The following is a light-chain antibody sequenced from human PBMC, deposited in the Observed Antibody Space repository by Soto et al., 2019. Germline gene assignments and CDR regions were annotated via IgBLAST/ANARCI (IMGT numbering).Light chain of an antibody. CDR1: QSISSY. CDR2: AAS. CDR3: QQRYSTPST. J-gene: IGKJ1*01. Sequence: EIQKTQSPSSLSASVGHRVTITCRASQSISSYLNWYQQKPGKAPKLLIYAASSLQSGVPSRFSGIGSGTDGTITISSLKKEDGSTYYGQQRYSTPSTFGQGTKVDIK. V-gene: IGKV1-39*01.